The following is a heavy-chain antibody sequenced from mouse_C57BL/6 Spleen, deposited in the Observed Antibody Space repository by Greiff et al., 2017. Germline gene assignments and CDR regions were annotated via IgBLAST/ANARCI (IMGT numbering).Heavy chain of an antibody. D-gene: IGHD1-1*01. CDR1: GYTFTSYW. J-gene: IGHJ1*03. Sequence: QVHVKQPGAELVKPGASVKLSCKASGYTFTSYWMHWVKQRPGQGLEWIGMIHPNSGSTNYNEKFKSKATLTVDKSSSTAYMQLSSLTSEDSAVYYCARFGNWYFDVWGTGTTVTVSS. CDR2: IHPNSGST. V-gene: IGHV1-64*01. CDR3: ARFGNWYFDV.